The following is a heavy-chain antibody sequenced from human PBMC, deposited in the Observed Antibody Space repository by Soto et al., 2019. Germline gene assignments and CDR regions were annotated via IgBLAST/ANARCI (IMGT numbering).Heavy chain of an antibody. CDR3: AKDLTGDPGFFDY. J-gene: IGHJ4*02. V-gene: IGHV3-30*18. Sequence: GGSLRLSCTASGFTFSSYGMHWVRQAPGKGLEWVAVISYDGSNKYYADSVKGRFTISRDNSKNTLYLQMNSLRAEDTAVYYCAKDLTGDPGFFDYWGQGTLVTVSS. CDR1: GFTFSSYG. CDR2: ISYDGSNK. D-gene: IGHD7-27*01.